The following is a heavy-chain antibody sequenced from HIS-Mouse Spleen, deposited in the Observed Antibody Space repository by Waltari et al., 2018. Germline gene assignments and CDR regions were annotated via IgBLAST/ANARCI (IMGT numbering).Heavy chain of an antibody. J-gene: IGHJ2*01. D-gene: IGHD6-13*01. CDR1: GGSISSSSYY. V-gene: IGHV4-39*07. Sequence: QLQLQESGPGLVKPSETLSLTGTVSGGSISSSSYYWGWFRQPPGKGLEWIGSIYYSGSTYFNPSLKSRVTISVDTSKNQFSLKRSSVTAADTAVYYCAREIPYSSSWYDWYFDLWGRGTLVTVSS. CDR3: AREIPYSSSWYDWYFDL. CDR2: IYYSGST.